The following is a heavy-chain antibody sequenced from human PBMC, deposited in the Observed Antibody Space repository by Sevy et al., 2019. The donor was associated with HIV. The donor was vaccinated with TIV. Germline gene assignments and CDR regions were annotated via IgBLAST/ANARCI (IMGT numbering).Heavy chain of an antibody. D-gene: IGHD6-6*01. V-gene: IGHV4-34*01. CDR2: INHSGST. CDR3: ARVMDSSSSGFDY. CDR1: GGSFSGYY. J-gene: IGHJ4*02. Sequence: SETLSLTCAVYGGSFSGYYWSWIRQPPGKGLEWTGEINHSGSTNYNPSLKSRVTISVDTSKNQFSLKLSSVTAADTAVYYCARVMDSSSSGFDYWGQGTLVTVSS.